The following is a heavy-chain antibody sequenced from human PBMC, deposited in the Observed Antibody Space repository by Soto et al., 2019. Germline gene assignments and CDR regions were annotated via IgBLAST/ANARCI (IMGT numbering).Heavy chain of an antibody. CDR2: ISGSGGST. D-gene: IGHD6-19*01. CDR1: GFTFSSYA. V-gene: IGHV3-23*01. CDR3: AKEKTYSSGWDGLDG. Sequence: EVQLLESGGGLVQPGGSLSLSCAASGFTFSSYAMSWVREARGKGLEWVSAISGSGGSTYYADSVKGRFTISRDNSKKTLYVQMNSLRAEDTAVYYCAKEKTYSSGWDGLDGCGQGTTVTVSS. J-gene: IGHJ6*02.